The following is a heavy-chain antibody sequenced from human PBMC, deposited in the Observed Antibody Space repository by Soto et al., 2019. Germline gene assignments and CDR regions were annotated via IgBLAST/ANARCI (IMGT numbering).Heavy chain of an antibody. D-gene: IGHD1-26*01. CDR2: IYYSGST. CDR1: GGSISIYY. V-gene: IGHV4-59*12. J-gene: IGHJ6*02. Sequence: SETLSLTCTVSGGSISIYYWSWIRQPPGKGLEWIGYIYYSGSTNYNPSLKSRVTISVDTSKNQFSLKLSSVTAADTAVYYCARDQSGSYWSYYYYYGMDVWGQGTTVTVSS. CDR3: ARDQSGSYWSYYYYYGMDV.